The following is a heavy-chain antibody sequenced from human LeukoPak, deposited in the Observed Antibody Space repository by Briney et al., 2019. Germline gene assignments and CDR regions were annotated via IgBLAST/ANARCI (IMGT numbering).Heavy chain of an antibody. J-gene: IGHJ4*02. CDR3: ARESPYYYGAGSYYLSY. Sequence: GGSLRLSCAASGFTFRDYYMSWFRQAPGKGLEWISYISSPGTTIFYADSVKGRFTTSKDNAKSSLYLQMNSLRAEDTAVYYCARESPYYYGAGSYYLSYWGQGTLVTVSS. CDR2: ISSPGTTI. CDR1: GFTFRDYY. D-gene: IGHD3-10*01. V-gene: IGHV3-11*01.